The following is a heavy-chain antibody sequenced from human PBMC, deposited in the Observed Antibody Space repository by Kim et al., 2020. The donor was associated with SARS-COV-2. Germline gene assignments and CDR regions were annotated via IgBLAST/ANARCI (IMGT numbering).Heavy chain of an antibody. Sequence: GGSLRLSCAASKFIFSYYGMHWVRQAPGKGLEWVTGIWSDGSKTYYIYSVKGRCTISIDNSKNMLYLQMDILRVDDTAIYYCSSTNMYNWKLDSWG. V-gene: IGHV3-33*01. CDR3: SSTNMYNWKLDS. CDR2: IWSDGSKT. J-gene: IGHJ5*01. D-gene: IGHD1-20*01. CDR1: KFIFSYYG.